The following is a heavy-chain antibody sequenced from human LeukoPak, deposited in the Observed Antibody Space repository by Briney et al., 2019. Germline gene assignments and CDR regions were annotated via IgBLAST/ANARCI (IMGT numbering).Heavy chain of an antibody. Sequence: GSLRLSCAASGFTFTSYGMDWVRQAPGKGLEWIGEINHSGSTNYNPSLKSRVTISVDTSKNQFSLKLSSVTAEDTAVYYCARDLVPTVVTLFDYWGQGTLVTVSS. J-gene: IGHJ4*02. CDR1: GFTFTSYG. CDR3: ARDLVPTVVTLFDY. CDR2: INHSGST. D-gene: IGHD4-23*01. V-gene: IGHV4-4*02.